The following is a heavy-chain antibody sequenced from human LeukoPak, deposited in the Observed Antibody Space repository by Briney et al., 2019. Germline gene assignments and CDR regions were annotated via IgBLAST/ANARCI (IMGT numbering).Heavy chain of an antibody. V-gene: IGHV1-8*01. J-gene: IGHJ6*02. CDR2: MNPNSGNT. D-gene: IGHD3-10*01. Sequence: ASVKVSCKASGYTFTSYDINWVRQATGQGLEWMGWMNPNSGNTGYAQKFQGRVTMTRNTSISTAYMELSSLRSEDTAVYYCARGIWFGEFYGMDVWGQGTTVTVSS. CDR1: GYTFTSYD. CDR3: ARGIWFGEFYGMDV.